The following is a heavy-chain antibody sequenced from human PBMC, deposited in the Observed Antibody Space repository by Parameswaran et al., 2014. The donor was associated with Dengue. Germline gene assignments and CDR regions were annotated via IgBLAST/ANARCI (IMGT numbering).Heavy chain of an antibody. CDR2: ISSSSSTI. J-gene: IGHJ6*02. CDR3: ARNGASSSGSLEPHYGMDV. D-gene: IGHD6-19*01. V-gene: IGHV3-48*02. Sequence: VRQMPERAGVVAVISYISSSSSTIYYADSVKGRFTISRDNAKNSLYLQMNSLRDEDTAVYYCARNGASSSGSLEPHYGMDVWGQGTTVTVSS.